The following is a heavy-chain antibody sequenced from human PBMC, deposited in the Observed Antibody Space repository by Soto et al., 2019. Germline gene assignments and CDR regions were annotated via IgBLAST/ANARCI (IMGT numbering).Heavy chain of an antibody. CDR3: ARESEDLTSNFDY. V-gene: IGHV3-21*01. Sequence: WGSLRLSCSASVFTFTRYSMNWGRQAPGKGLEWVSSISSTTNYIYYADSMKGRFTVSRDNAKNSVYLEMNSLSAEDTALYYCARESEDLTSNFDYWGQGTLVTVSS. J-gene: IGHJ4*02. CDR2: ISSTTNYI. CDR1: VFTFTRYS.